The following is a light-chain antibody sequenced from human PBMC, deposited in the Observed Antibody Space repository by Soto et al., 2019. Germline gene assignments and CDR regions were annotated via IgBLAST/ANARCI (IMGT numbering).Light chain of an antibody. CDR2: DNS. CDR3: ETWDSSLRVVL. V-gene: IGLV1-51*01. J-gene: IGLJ2*01. CDR1: SSNIGDNY. Sequence: QSLLTQPPSVSAASGQKVTISCSGSSSNIGDNYISWYQQLPGTAPKVLIYDNSKRPSGIPDRFSASKSGTSATLVITGLQAGDEADYYCETWDSSLRVVLFGGGTKLPAL.